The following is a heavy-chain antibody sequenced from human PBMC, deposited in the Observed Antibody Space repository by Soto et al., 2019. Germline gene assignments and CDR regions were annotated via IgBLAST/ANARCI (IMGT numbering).Heavy chain of an antibody. J-gene: IGHJ4*02. CDR2: INTGNGNT. D-gene: IGHD3-10*01. CDR3: ARGDTMVRGVIIDYFDY. CDR1: GYTFTSYT. V-gene: IGHV1-3*04. Sequence: GASVKVSCTASGYTFTSYTLHWVRQAPGQRLEWMGWINTGNGNTKYSQKFQGRVTITRDTSASTAYMELSSLRSEDTAVYYCARGDTMVRGVIIDYFDYWGQGTLVTSPQ.